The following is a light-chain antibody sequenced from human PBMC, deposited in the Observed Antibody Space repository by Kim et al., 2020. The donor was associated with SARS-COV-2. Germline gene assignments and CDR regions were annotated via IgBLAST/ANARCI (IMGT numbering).Light chain of an antibody. V-gene: IGLV3-19*01. CDR1: SLRSYY. CDR2: GKN. J-gene: IGLJ2*01. Sequence: VALGQTVRITCQGDSLRSYYATWYQQKPGQAPILVIYGKNNRPSGIPDRFSGSSSGNTASLTITGTQAGDEADYYCNSRDSNENVFFGGGTQPTVL. CDR3: NSRDSNENVF.